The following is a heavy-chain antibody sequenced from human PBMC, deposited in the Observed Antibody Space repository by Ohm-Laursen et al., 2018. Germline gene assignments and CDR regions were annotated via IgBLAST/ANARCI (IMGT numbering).Heavy chain of an antibody. CDR1: DGSISTYY. CDR3: VRDGSGTGWYAGDY. D-gene: IGHD6-19*01. CDR2: IYYTGST. V-gene: IGHV4-59*01. Sequence: TLSLTCTVSDGSISTYYWSWIRQPPGKGLEWIGYIYYTGSTNYNPSLESRVTILIDTSKNQFSLKLRSVTAADTAVYYCVRDGSGTGWYAGDYWGQGTLVTVSS. J-gene: IGHJ4*02.